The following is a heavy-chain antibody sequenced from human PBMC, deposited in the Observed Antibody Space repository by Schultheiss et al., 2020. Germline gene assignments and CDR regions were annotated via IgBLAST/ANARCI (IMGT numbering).Heavy chain of an antibody. Sequence: GESLKISCAASGFTFSSYAMSWVRQAPGKGLEWVSSISGSGGSTFYADSVKGRFSISSDNSKNTLYLQMNSLRAEDTAVYYCAKCQQLVPGYYYGMDVWGQGTTVTVSS. J-gene: IGHJ6*02. V-gene: IGHV3-23*01. CDR3: AKCQQLVPGYYYGMDV. CDR1: GFTFSSYA. D-gene: IGHD6-13*01. CDR2: ISGSGGST.